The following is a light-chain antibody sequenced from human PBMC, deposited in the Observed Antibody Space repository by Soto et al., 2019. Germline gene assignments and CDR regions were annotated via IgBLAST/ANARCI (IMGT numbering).Light chain of an antibody. J-gene: IGKJ2*01. CDR2: DAS. CDR1: QDISNY. Sequence: DIQMTQSPSSLSASVGDRVTNTCQASQDISNYLNWYQQKPGKAPKLLIYDASNLETGVPSRFSGSGSGTDFTFTISSLQPEDIATYYCQQYDNLPPFGQGTKLEIK. V-gene: IGKV1-33*01. CDR3: QQYDNLPP.